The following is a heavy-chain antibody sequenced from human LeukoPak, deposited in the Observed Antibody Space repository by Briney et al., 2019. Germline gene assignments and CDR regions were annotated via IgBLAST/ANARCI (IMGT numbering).Heavy chain of an antibody. Sequence: KASETLSLTCAVYGGSFSGYYWSWIRQPPGKGLEWIGEINHSGSTNYNPSLKSRVTISVDTSKHQFSLKLSSVTAADTAVYYCARSAITYSSSENWFDPWGQGTLVTVSS. CDR3: ARSAITYSSSENWFDP. CDR2: INHSGST. CDR1: GGSFSGYY. J-gene: IGHJ5*02. D-gene: IGHD6-6*01. V-gene: IGHV4-34*01.